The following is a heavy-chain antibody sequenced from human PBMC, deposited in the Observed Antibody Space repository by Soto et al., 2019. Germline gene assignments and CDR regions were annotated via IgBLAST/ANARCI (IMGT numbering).Heavy chain of an antibody. J-gene: IGHJ4*02. V-gene: IGHV4-34*01. CDR2: INHNGST. CDR3: ARQRTSVVTQAYFDV. Sequence: PSETLSLTCAIYGGSFSNYYWNWIRQPPGKGLEWMGKINHNGSTNYSPSLKSRLTTSVDTSKNQFSLKLKSVTAADTALYFCARQRTSVVTQAYFDVWGPGSLVTVSS. D-gene: IGHD2-21*02. CDR1: GGSFSNYY.